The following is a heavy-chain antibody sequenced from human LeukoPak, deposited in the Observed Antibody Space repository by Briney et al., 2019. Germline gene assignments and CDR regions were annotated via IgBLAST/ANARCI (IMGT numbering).Heavy chain of an antibody. D-gene: IGHD3-16*02. CDR1: GGSISSGSYY. V-gene: IGHV4-61*02. Sequence: PSETLSLTCTVSGGSISSGSYYWSWIRQPAGKGLEWIGRIYTSGSTNYNPSLKSRVTISVDTSKNQFSLKLSSVTAADTAVYYCARVIPYYFDYWGQGTLVPVSS. CDR2: IYTSGST. CDR3: ARVIPYYFDY. J-gene: IGHJ4*02.